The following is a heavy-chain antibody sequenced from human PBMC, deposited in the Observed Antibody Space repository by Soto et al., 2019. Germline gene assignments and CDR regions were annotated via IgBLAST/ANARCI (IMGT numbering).Heavy chain of an antibody. D-gene: IGHD2-21*02. CDR3: AKANCGDTCYYHLDG. CDR2: ISGSGDYT. V-gene: IGHV3-23*01. Sequence: GGSQRLSSTASGCTFENHAMNWVRQAPGKGLEWVSGISGSGDYTYYAVSVKGRFTISRDNSKNTLYLQMNSLRTEDTAAYYCAKANCGDTCYYHLDGWGQGTQVTVSS. J-gene: IGHJ4*02. CDR1: GCTFENHA.